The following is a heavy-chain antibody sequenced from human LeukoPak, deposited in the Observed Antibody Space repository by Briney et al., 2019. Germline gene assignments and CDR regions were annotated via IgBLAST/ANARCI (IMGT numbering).Heavy chain of an antibody. V-gene: IGHV1-69*04. CDR2: IIPILGIA. J-gene: IGHJ6*02. CDR3: ARDICGGGCEDYYYGMDV. D-gene: IGHD2-21*02. CDR1: GGTFSSYA. Sequence: ASVKVSCKASGGTFSSYAISWVRQAPGQGLEWMGRIIPILGIANYAQKFQGRVTITADKSTSTAYMELSSLRSEDTAVYYCARDICGGGCEDYYYGMDVWGQGTTVTVSS.